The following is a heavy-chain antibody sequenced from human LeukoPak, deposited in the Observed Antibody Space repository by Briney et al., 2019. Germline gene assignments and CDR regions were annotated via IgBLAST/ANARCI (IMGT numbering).Heavy chain of an antibody. CDR1: GFTFSDYY. CDR3: ARVPYYYDSSGYWGYFDY. V-gene: IGHV3-11*04. Sequence: PGGSLRLSCAASGFTFSDYYMSWIRQAPGKALEWVSYISSSGSTIYYADSVKGRFTISRGNAKNSLYLQMNSLRAEDTAVYFCARVPYYYDSSGYWGYFDYWGQGTLVTVSS. D-gene: IGHD3-22*01. J-gene: IGHJ4*02. CDR2: ISSSGSTI.